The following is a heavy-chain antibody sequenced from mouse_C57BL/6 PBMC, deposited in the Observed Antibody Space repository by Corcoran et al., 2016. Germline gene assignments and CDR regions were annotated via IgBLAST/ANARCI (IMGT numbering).Heavy chain of an antibody. V-gene: IGHV1-26*01. CDR1: GYTFTDYY. Sequence: EVQLQQSGPELVKPGASVKISCKASGYTFTDYYMNWVKQSHGKSLEWIGDINTNNGGTSYNQKFKGKDTLTEDKTSSTAYMELRSLTSEDSAVYYCAILWLRRAMDYWGQGTSVTVSS. J-gene: IGHJ4*01. D-gene: IGHD2-2*01. CDR3: AILWLRRAMDY. CDR2: INTNNGGT.